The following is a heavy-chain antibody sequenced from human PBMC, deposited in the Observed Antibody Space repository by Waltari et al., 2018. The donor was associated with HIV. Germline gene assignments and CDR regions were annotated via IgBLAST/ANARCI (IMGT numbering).Heavy chain of an antibody. CDR1: CYSISSGYY. CDR3: ARRSGEYWYFDL. J-gene: IGHJ2*01. Sequence: QVQLQESGPGLVKPSEDLPLTCTVSCYSISSGYYWGWIRQPPGKGLEWIGSMYHSGSTYYNPFLKSRVTMSVDTSKNQFSLKLSSVTAADTAVYYCARRSGEYWYFDLWGRGTLVTVSS. D-gene: IGHD7-27*01. CDR2: MYHSGST. V-gene: IGHV4-38-2*02.